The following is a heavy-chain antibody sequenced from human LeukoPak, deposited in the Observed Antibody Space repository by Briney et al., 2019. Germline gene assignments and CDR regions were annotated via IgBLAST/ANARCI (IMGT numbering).Heavy chain of an antibody. J-gene: IGHJ6*02. V-gene: IGHV4-59*01. CDR2: IYYSGST. CDR3: ARGRKQNEPFIYYYYGMDV. D-gene: IGHD1-1*01. CDR1: GGSISSYY. Sequence: SETLSLTCTVSGGSISSYYWSWIRQPPGKGLEWIGYIYYSGSTNYNPSLKSRVTISVDTSKNQFSLKLSSVTAADTAVYYCARGRKQNEPFIYYYYGMDVWGQGTTVTVSS.